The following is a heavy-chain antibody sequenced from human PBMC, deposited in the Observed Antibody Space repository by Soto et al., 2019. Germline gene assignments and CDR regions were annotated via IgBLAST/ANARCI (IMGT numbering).Heavy chain of an antibody. CDR2: IYYGGST. D-gene: IGHD7-27*01. V-gene: IGHV4-59*08. CDR3: AKNWNWGSLVH. J-gene: IGHJ4*02. CDR1: GDSISTDY. Sequence: QVHLQESGPGLVKPSGTLSLTCTVSGDSISTDYWSWIRQSPGKGLEWIGFIYYGGSTNYNPSLKSRVTISVDTPKNQFSLKLSSVTAADTAVYYCAKNWNWGSLVHWGQGTLVTVSS.